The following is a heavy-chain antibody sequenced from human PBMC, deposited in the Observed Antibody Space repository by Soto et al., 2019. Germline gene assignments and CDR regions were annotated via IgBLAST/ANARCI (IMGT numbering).Heavy chain of an antibody. V-gene: IGHV1-2*04. CDR3: ASQRITMGVYFDY. D-gene: IGHD3-10*01. J-gene: IGHJ4*02. Sequence: ASVKVSCKASGYTFTGYYMHWVRQAPGQGLEWMGWINPNSGGTNYAQKFQGWVTMTRNTSISTAYMELSSLRSEDTAVYYCASQRITMGVYFDYWGQGTLVTVSS. CDR1: GYTFTGYY. CDR2: INPNSGGT.